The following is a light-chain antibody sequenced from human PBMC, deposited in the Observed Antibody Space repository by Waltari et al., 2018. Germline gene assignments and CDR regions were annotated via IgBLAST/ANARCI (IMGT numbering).Light chain of an antibody. J-gene: IGLJ1*01. CDR3: SSYTRSSSYV. CDR1: SSDIGGDKF. Sequence: QSALTQPASVSGSPEQSITISCTRTSSDIGGDKFVSWYQQHPGKAPKLILFDVSDRPSGVSNRFSGSNSGNSASLTISGLQAEDEADYYCSSYTRSSSYVFGTGTKVTVL. CDR2: DVS. V-gene: IGLV2-14*01.